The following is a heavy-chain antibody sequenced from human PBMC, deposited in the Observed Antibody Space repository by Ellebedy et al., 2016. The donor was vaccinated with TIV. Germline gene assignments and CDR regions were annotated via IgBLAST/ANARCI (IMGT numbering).Heavy chain of an antibody. CDR2: IYYSGST. Sequence: SETLSLTCTVSGGSISSSSYYWGWIRQPPGKGLEWIGSIYYSGSTYYNPSLKSRVTISVDTSKNQFSLKLSSVTAADTAVYYCLVSGWYYYYYGMDVWGQGTTVTVSS. D-gene: IGHD6-19*01. CDR1: GGSISSSSYY. V-gene: IGHV4-39*07. J-gene: IGHJ6*02. CDR3: LVSGWYYYYYGMDV.